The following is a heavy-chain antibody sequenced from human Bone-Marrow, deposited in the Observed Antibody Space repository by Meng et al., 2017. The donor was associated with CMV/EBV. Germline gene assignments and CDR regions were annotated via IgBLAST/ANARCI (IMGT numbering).Heavy chain of an antibody. CDR2: IGSAGDR. J-gene: IGHJ4*02. V-gene: IGHV3-13*01. D-gene: IGHD5-18*01. CDR3: ARQNTARGPHFDY. Sequence: GGSLRLSCAASGFSFSSHDMHWVRQTPGKGLEWVSSIGSAGDRYYAGSVKGRFTISRENAKNSFSLQMNSLRVGDTAVYYCARQNTARGPHFDYWGQGTLVTVSS. CDR1: GFSFSSHD.